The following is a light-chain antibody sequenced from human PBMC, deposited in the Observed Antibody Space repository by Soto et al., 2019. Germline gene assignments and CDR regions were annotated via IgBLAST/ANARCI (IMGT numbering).Light chain of an antibody. CDR3: QQSYSTQYT. J-gene: IGKJ2*01. CDR2: GAS. Sequence: DIQMTQSPTSLSASVGDRVSITCRASRSVRSYLNWYQQKPGKAPRLLIYGASRSQSGVPARFSGSGSGTDFTLIISNLQPEDCATYYCQQSYSTQYTFGQGTRLESK. V-gene: IGKV1-39*01. CDR1: RSVRSY.